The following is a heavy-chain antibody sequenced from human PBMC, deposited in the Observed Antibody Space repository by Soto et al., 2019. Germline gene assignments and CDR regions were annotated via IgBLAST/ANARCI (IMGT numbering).Heavy chain of an antibody. CDR3: ARWGTTGGLDV. V-gene: IGHV3-30*19. J-gene: IGHJ4*02. Sequence: QVQLVESGGGVVQPGTSLRLSWVGSGFTFRSYVIHWVRQAPGKGLEWVALTSYDGSNKYYDDSVKGRFTISRDNSRNTADLQMASLRPEDTDLYYCARWGTTGGLDVWGQGTLVSVSS. D-gene: IGHD3-16*01. CDR2: TSYDGSNK. CDR1: GFTFRSYV.